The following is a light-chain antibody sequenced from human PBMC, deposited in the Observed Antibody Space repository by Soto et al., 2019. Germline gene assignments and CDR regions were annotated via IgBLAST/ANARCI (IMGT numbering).Light chain of an antibody. V-gene: IGKV1-8*01. CDR3: QQYFSYPLT. CDR2: TAS. Sequence: AIRMTQSPSSFSASTGDRVTITCRASQGISSHLALYQVKPGKAPRLLIYTASYLESGVPSRFSGSGSGTDFTLTISSLQSEDFADYYCQQYFSYPLTFGGGTKVEIK. CDR1: QGISSH. J-gene: IGKJ4*01.